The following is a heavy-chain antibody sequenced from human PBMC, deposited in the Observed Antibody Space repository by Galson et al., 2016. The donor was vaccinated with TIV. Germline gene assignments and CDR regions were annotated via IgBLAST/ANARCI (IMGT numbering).Heavy chain of an antibody. D-gene: IGHD1-1*01. J-gene: IGHJ4*02. CDR2: ISYDGSSK. CDR1: GFTFNYYL. CDR3: AKEVQQRLPY. Sequence: SLRLSCADAGFTFNYYLMHWVRRAPGKGLEWVAVISYDGSSKYYSDSVKGRFTISRDNSKNTLYLQMNSLRPEDTAVFYCAKEVQQRLPYWGQGTLVTVSS. V-gene: IGHV3-30-3*01.